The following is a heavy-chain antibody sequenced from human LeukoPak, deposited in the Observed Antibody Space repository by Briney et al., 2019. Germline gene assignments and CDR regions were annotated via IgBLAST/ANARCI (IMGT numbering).Heavy chain of an antibody. CDR1: GYTFTGYY. CDR2: INPNSGGT. Sequence: ASVKVSCKASGYTFTGYYMHWVRQAPGQGREWMGWINPNSGGTNYAQKFQGRVTMTRDTSISTAYMELSRLRSDDTAVYYCARGDSSSWYYFDYWGQGTLVPVSS. J-gene: IGHJ4*02. D-gene: IGHD6-13*01. CDR3: ARGDSSSWYYFDY. V-gene: IGHV1-2*02.